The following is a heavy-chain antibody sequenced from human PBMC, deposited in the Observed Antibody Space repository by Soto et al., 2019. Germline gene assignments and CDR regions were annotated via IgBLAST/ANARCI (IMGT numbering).Heavy chain of an antibody. J-gene: IGHJ5*02. D-gene: IGHD3-9*01. CDR2: IYYSGST. CDR3: ARGAPILRYFDWFTKATFDP. V-gene: IGHV4-59*01. Sequence: PSETLSLTCTVSVGSISSYYWTWIRQPPGKGLEWIGYIYYSGSTNYNPSLKGRVTISVDTSKNQFSLKLSSVTAADTAVYYCARGAPILRYFDWFTKATFDPWGQGTLVTVSS. CDR1: VGSISSYY.